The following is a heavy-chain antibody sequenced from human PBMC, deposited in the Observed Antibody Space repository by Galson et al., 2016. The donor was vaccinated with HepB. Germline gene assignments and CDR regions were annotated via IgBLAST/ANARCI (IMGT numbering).Heavy chain of an antibody. D-gene: IGHD5-18*01. Sequence: PALVKPPQTLTLTCTLSEFSLSTSGMRVSWIRQPPGKALEWLARIHWDDDKFYSTSLKTRLTISKDTSKNQVVLTMTNMDPVDTATYYCARHRFYSYGLDEWGQGTLVTVSS. J-gene: IGHJ4*02. CDR1: EFSLSTSGMR. CDR3: ARHRFYSYGLDE. V-gene: IGHV2-70*04. CDR2: IHWDDDK.